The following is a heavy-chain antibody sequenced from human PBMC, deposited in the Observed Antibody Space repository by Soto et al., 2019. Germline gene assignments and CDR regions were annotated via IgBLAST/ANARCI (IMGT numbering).Heavy chain of an antibody. D-gene: IGHD6-19*01. Sequence: GGSLRLSCAASGFTFSSYAMSWVRQAPGKRLEWVSAISGSGGSTYYADSVKGRFTISRDNSKNTLYLQMNSLRAEDTAVYYCAKELVAGTNYYYYYGMDVWGQGTTVTVSS. CDR1: GFTFSSYA. CDR3: AKELVAGTNYYYYYGMDV. J-gene: IGHJ6*02. CDR2: ISGSGGST. V-gene: IGHV3-23*01.